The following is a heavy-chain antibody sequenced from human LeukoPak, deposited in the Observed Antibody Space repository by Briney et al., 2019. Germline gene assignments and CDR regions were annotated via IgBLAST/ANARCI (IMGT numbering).Heavy chain of an antibody. CDR1: GGTFSSYA. CDR3: ARAPATVSSYYYYYYMDV. D-gene: IGHD4-11*01. V-gene: IGHV1-69*06. CDR2: IIPIFGTA. Sequence: ASVKVSCKASGGTFSSYAISWVRQAPGQGLEWMGGIIPIFGTANYAQKFQDRVTITADKSTSTAYMELSSLRSEDTAVYYCARAPATVSSYYYYYYMDVWGKGTTVTVSS. J-gene: IGHJ6*03.